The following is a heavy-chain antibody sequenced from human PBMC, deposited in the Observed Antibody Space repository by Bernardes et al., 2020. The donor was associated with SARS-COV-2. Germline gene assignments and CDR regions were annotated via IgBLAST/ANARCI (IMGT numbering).Heavy chain of an antibody. V-gene: IGHV3-9*01. D-gene: IGHD6-19*01. Sequence: SLRLFCAASGFTFDAYAMHWVRQAPGKGLEWVSGISWNSGSIGYADSVKGRFTISRDNAKNSLYLQMNSLRAEDTALYYCAKIGGWYPLVDYWGQGTLVTVSS. CDR2: ISWNSGSI. J-gene: IGHJ4*02. CDR3: AKIGGWYPLVDY. CDR1: GFTFDAYA.